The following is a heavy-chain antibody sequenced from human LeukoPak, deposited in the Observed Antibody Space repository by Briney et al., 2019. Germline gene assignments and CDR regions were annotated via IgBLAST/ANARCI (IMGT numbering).Heavy chain of an antibody. CDR2: IYPGDSDT. J-gene: IGHJ4*02. V-gene: IGHV5-51*01. D-gene: IGHD5-18*01. Sequence: GESLKISCKGSGYNFTNYWIGWVRQMPGKGLEWMGLIYPGDSDTRYSPSFQGQVTISADKSISTAYLQWSSLKASDTAMYYCARQRGGEYSYGYSPFDYWGQGTLVTVSS. CDR1: GYNFTNYW. CDR3: ARQRGGEYSYGYSPFDY.